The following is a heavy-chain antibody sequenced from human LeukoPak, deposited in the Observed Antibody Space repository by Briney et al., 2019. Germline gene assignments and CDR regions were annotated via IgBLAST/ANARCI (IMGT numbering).Heavy chain of an antibody. J-gene: IGHJ4*02. D-gene: IGHD2-15*01. CDR3: ARGSPPDY. V-gene: IGHV3-11*05. CDR1: GFIFSDYY. Sequence: GGSLRLSCAASGFIFSDYYMSRIRQAPGKGLEWLSYISSSSIYTSYADSVKGRFTISRDNAKNSLYLQLNSLRAEDTAVYYCARGSPPDYWGQGTLVTVSS. CDR2: ISSSSIYT.